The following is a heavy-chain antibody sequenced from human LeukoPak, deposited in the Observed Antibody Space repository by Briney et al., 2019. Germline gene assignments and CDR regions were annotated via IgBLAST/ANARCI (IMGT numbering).Heavy chain of an antibody. CDR3: FFKYSSSWYDSYYYYHMDV. V-gene: IGHV3-74*01. CDR2: INSDGSST. Sequence: PGGSLRLSCAASGFTFSSYWMHWVRQAPGKGLVWVSRINSDGSSTSYADSVKGRFTISRDNAKNTLYLQMNSLRAEDTAVYYCFFKYSSSWYDSYYYYHMDVWGKGTTVTVSS. CDR1: GFTFSSYW. J-gene: IGHJ6*03. D-gene: IGHD6-13*01.